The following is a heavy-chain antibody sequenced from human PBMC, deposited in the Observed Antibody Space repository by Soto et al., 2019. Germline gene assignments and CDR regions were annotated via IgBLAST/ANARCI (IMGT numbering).Heavy chain of an antibody. CDR3: ARRGAGYNYDY. V-gene: IGHV5-51*01. CDR2: IFPADSDT. J-gene: IGHJ4*02. Sequence: GETLKISCGASGYSFPGFWIGWERQMPGKVLEWMGIIFPADSDTRYSPSFQGQVTISADKSISTAYLEWSSLKASDTAMYYCARRGAGYNYDYWGQGXLVTVSS. D-gene: IGHD5-12*01. CDR1: GYSFPGFW.